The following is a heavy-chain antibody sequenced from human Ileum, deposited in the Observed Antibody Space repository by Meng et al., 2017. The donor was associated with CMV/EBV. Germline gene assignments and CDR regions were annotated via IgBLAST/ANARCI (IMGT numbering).Heavy chain of an antibody. CDR3: ARALKCNSSTCYTKYYYPLDV. J-gene: IGHJ6*02. CDR2: MNPNSGNT. Sequence: ASVTVSCQASGYTFISYDVNWVRQAPGQGLEWMGWMNPNSGNTGSAQRFQGRVTMTRNTSISTAYLQVSSLRSDDTAVYYFARALKCNSSTCYTKYYYPLDVWGQGTTVTVSS. D-gene: IGHD2-2*02. CDR1: GYTFISYD. V-gene: IGHV1-8*01.